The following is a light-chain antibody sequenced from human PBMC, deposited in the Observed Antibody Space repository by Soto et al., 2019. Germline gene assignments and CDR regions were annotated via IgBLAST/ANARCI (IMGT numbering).Light chain of an antibody. Sequence: EMVLTQSPGTLSLSPGERATLSCRASQSVISSYVAWYQQKPGQAPRLLLYGASNRATGIPDRFSGSGSGTDFTLTISRLEPEDFAVYYCQQYGSSPFTFGRGTKRDL. CDR2: GAS. CDR3: QQYGSSPFT. CDR1: QSVISSY. V-gene: IGKV3-20*01. J-gene: IGKJ3*01.